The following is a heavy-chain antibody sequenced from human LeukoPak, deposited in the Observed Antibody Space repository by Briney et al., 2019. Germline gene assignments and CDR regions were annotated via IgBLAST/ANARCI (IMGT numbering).Heavy chain of an antibody. V-gene: IGHV1-46*01. CDR1: GYTSTSYY. CDR3: ARDIGRGYSYGYD. CDR2: INPSGGST. Sequence: GASVKVSCKASGYTSTSYYMHWVRQAPGQGLEWMGIINPSGGSTSYAQKFQGRVTMTRDTSTSTVYMELSSLRSEDTAVYYCARDIGRGYSYGYDWGRGTLVTVSS. J-gene: IGHJ4*02. D-gene: IGHD5-18*01.